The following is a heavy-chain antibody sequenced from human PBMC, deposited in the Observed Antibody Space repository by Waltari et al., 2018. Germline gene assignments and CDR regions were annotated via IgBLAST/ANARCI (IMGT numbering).Heavy chain of an antibody. CDR1: GDSINNNHW. CDR2: IYGSGST. CDR3: ARGLTQYGATTGFDY. V-gene: IGHV4-4*02. D-gene: IGHD3-9*01. J-gene: IGHJ4*02. Sequence: QVQLQESGPGLVKPSGPMSLTCVVSGDSINNNHWWGWLRQAPGKGLGWIGQIYGSGSTIYKPSVKGRVTISADNSKNQFSLTLKSVTAADTALYFCARGLTQYGATTGFDYWGQGTRVSVSS.